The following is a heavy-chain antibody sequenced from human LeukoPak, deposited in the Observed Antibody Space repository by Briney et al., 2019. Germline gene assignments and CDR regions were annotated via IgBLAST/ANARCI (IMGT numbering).Heavy chain of an antibody. J-gene: IGHJ4*02. CDR1: GFTFSSYG. CDR3: ATSKYSGSY. Sequence: PGGSLRLSCAAAGFTFSSYGMSWVRQAPGKGLGWVSAISGSGVRIYYGASGKGRFTISRDNSKNTLNLQMNSLRAEDTAVYYCATSKYSGSYWGQGTLVTVSS. V-gene: IGHV3-23*01. D-gene: IGHD1-26*01. CDR2: ISGSGVRI.